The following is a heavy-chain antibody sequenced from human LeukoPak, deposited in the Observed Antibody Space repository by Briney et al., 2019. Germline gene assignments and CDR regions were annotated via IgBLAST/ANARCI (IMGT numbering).Heavy chain of an antibody. J-gene: IGHJ4*02. CDR2: INSDGSST. V-gene: IGHV3-74*01. Sequence: GGSLRLSCAASGFTFSSYWMHWVRQAPGKGLVWVSRINSDGSSTSYADSVKGRFTISRDNAKNTLYLQMNSLRAEDTAVYYCASVVVVAATLGGYWGQGTLVTVSS. D-gene: IGHD2-15*01. CDR1: GFTFSSYW. CDR3: ASVVVVAATLGGY.